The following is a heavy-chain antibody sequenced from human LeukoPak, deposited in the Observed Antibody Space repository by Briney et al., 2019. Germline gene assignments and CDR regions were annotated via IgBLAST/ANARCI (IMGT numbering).Heavy chain of an antibody. CDR1: GGSISSYY. CDR3: ARTVKRYYYYYYMDV. D-gene: IGHD1-1*01. Sequence: SETLSLTCTVSGGSISSYYWSWIRQPPGKGLEWIGYIYYSGSTNYNPSLQSRVTISVDTSKKQLSLKLSSVTAADTAVYYCARTVKRYYYYYYMDVWGKGTTVTVSS. CDR2: IYYSGST. J-gene: IGHJ6*03. V-gene: IGHV4-59*01.